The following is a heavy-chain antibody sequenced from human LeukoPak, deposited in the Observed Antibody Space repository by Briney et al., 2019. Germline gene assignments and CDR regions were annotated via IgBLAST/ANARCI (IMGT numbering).Heavy chain of an antibody. CDR2: IYPGDSDT. CDR3: AKRTEHYYDSSGYLWYFDY. D-gene: IGHD3-22*01. Sequence: GESLKISCKGSGYSFTSYWIGWVRQMPGKGLEWMGIIYPGDSDTRYSPSFQGQVTISADKSISTAYLQWSSLKASDTAMYYCAKRTEHYYDSSGYLWYFDYWGQGTLVIVSS. J-gene: IGHJ4*02. V-gene: IGHV5-51*01. CDR1: GYSFTSYW.